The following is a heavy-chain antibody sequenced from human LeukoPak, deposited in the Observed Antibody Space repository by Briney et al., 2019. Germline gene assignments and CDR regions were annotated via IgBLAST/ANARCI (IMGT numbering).Heavy chain of an antibody. CDR1: GGSFSGYY. CDR2: INHSGST. J-gene: IGHJ5*02. D-gene: IGHD2-21*02. V-gene: IGHV4-34*01. CDR3: ARSRGDIVVVTAIHRYDWFDP. Sequence: SETLSLTCAVYGGSFSGYYWSWIRQPPGKGLEWIGEINHSGSTNYNPSLKSRVTISVDTSKNQFSLTLSSVTAADTAVYYCARSRGDIVVVTAIHRYDWFDPWGQGTLVTVSS.